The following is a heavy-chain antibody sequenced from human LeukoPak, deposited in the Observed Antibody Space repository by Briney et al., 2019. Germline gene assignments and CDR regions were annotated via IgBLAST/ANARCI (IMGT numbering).Heavy chain of an antibody. CDR3: AYSSSWYSDY. Sequence: QTGGSLRLSCAASGFTFSSYAMSWVRQAPGKGLEWVSAISGSGGSTYYADSEKGRFTISRDNSKNTLYLQMNSLRAEDTAVYYCAYSSSWYSDYWGQGTLVTVSS. CDR2: ISGSGGST. V-gene: IGHV3-23*01. D-gene: IGHD6-13*01. J-gene: IGHJ4*02. CDR1: GFTFSSYA.